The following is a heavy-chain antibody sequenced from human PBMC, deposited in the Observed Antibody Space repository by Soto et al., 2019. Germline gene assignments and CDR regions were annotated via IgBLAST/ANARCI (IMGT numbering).Heavy chain of an antibody. CDR3: ARGNGDLHFDY. D-gene: IGHD7-27*01. J-gene: IGHJ4*02. CDR1: GASITTHY. CDR2: MFYSGTI. Sequence: LSLTCTVSGASITTHYWAWIRQPPGKGLECVGYMFYSGTISLNPSLKSRVTTSIDTSKRQFSLKLTSLIAADTAVYYCARGNGDLHFDYWGQGALVTVSS. V-gene: IGHV4-59*11.